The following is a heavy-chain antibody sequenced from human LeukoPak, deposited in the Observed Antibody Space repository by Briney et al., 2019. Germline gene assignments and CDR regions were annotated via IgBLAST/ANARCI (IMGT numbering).Heavy chain of an antibody. J-gene: IGHJ4*02. CDR1: GFTFSDAW. CDR3: ARDHRLRLGELSANY. Sequence: PGGSLRLSCAASGFTFSDAWMNWVRQAPGKGLEWVSGINWNGGSTGYADSVKGRFTISRDNAKNSLYLQMNSLRAEDTALYYCARDHRLRLGELSANYWGQGTLVTVSS. V-gene: IGHV3-20*04. D-gene: IGHD3-16*02. CDR2: INWNGGST.